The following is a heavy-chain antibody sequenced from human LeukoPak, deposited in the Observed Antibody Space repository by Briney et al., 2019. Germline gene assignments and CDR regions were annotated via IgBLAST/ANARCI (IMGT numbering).Heavy chain of an antibody. D-gene: IGHD3-10*01. J-gene: IGHJ4*02. CDR1: GGSFSGYY. CDR2: INHSGST. Sequence: SETLSLTCAVYGGSFSGYYWSWIRQPPGKGLEWIGEINHSGSTNYNPSLKSRVTISVDTSKNQFSLKLSSVTAADTAVYYCASGLRRLLWFGELSPSKPKFDYWGQGTLVTVSS. CDR3: ASGLRRLLWFGELSPSKPKFDY. V-gene: IGHV4-34*01.